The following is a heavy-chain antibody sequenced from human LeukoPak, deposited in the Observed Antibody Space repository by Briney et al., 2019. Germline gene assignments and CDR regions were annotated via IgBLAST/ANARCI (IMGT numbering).Heavy chain of an antibody. CDR3: ARGGFGELVDYYYYGIDV. CDR2: IKQDGSEK. J-gene: IGHJ6*02. V-gene: IGHV3-7*01. CDR1: GFTFSSYW. D-gene: IGHD3-10*01. Sequence: GGSLRLSCAASGFTFSSYWMSWVRQAPGKGLEWVANIKQDGSEKYYVDSVKGRFTISRDNAENSLYLQMNSLRAEDTAVYYCARGGFGELVDYYYYGIDVWGQGTTVTVSS.